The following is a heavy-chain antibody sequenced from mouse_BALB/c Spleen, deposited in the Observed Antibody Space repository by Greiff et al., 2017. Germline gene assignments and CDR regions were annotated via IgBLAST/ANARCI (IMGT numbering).Heavy chain of an antibody. CDR2: ISSGSSTI. CDR1: GFTFSSFG. Sequence: EVQRVESGGGLVQPGGSRKLSCAASGFTFSSFGMHWVRQAPEKGLEWVAYISSGSSTIYYADTVKGRFTISRDNPKNTLFLQMTSLRSEDTAMYYCARGHYDYDGVFAYWGQGTLVTVSA. V-gene: IGHV5-17*02. CDR3: ARGHYDYDGVFAY. J-gene: IGHJ3*01. D-gene: IGHD2-4*01.